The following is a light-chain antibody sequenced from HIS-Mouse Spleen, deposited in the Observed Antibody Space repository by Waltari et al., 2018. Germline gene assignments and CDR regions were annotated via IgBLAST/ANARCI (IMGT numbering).Light chain of an antibody. CDR1: QGISSY. CDR3: QQLNSYPPT. Sequence: DIQLTQSPSFLSASVGDRVTITCRASQGISSYLAWYQQKPGKAPKLPIYAASTLQSGVPSRFSGSGSGTEFTRTISSLQPEDFATYYCQQLNSYPPTFGQGTKVEIK. CDR2: AAS. V-gene: IGKV1-9*01. J-gene: IGKJ1*01.